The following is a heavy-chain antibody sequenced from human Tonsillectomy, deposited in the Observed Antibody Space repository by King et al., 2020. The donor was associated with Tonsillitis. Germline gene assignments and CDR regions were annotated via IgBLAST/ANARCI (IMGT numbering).Heavy chain of an antibody. CDR1: GYTFTGYY. Sequence: VQLVESGAEVKKPGASVKVSCKASGYTFTGYYMHWVRQAPGQGLEWMGWINPNSGGTNYAQKFQGRVTMTRDTSISTAYMELSRLRSDDTAVYYCARDPSLYGSGSSSNWFDPWGLGTLVTVSS. D-gene: IGHD3-10*01. CDR2: INPNSGGT. J-gene: IGHJ5*02. V-gene: IGHV1-2*02. CDR3: ARDPSLYGSGSSSNWFDP.